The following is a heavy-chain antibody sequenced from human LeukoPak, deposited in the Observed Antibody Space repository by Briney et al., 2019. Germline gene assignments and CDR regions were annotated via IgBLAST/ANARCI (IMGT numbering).Heavy chain of an antibody. V-gene: IGHV4-4*07. Sequence: SETLSLTRTVSGGSISSYYWSWIRQPAGKGLEWIGRIYTSGSTNYNPSLKSRVTISVDKSKNQFSLKLSSVTAADAAVYYCARGSLYCSSTSCYARLFSDAFDIWGQETMVTVSS. CDR2: IYTSGST. CDR1: GGSISSYY. J-gene: IGHJ3*02. CDR3: ARGSLYCSSTSCYARLFSDAFDI. D-gene: IGHD2-2*01.